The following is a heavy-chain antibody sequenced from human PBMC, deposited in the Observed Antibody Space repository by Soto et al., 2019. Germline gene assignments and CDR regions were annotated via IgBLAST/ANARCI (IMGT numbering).Heavy chain of an antibody. J-gene: IGHJ6*02. Sequence: ASVKVSCKASGYTFTGYYMHWVRQALGQGLEWMGWINPNSGGTNYAQKFQGWVTMTRDTSISTAYMELSRLRSDDTAVYYCAREDSTYYDFCSGYDAPGYYGMGVWGQGTTVTVSS. CDR2: INPNSGGT. CDR1: GYTFTGYY. V-gene: IGHV1-2*04. CDR3: AREDSTYYDFCSGYDAPGYYGMGV. D-gene: IGHD3-3*01.